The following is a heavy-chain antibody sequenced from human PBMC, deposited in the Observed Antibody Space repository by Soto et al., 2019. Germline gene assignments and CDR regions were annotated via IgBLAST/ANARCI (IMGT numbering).Heavy chain of an antibody. CDR1: GGSISSSSYY. D-gene: IGHD3-3*01. V-gene: IGHV4-39*01. Sequence: SETLSLTCTVSGGSISSSSYYWGWIRQPPGKGLEWIGSIYYSGSTYYNPSLKSRVTISVDTSKNQFSLKLSSVTAADTAVYYCARQVGITIFGVGPLRRMDVWGQGTTVTVSS. CDR3: ARQVGITIFGVGPLRRMDV. CDR2: IYYSGST. J-gene: IGHJ6*02.